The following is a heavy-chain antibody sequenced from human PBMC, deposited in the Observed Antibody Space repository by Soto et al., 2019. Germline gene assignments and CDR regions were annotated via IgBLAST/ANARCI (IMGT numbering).Heavy chain of an antibody. CDR1: GGTFSSYA. J-gene: IGHJ4*02. CDR2: IIPIFGTA. D-gene: IGHD4-17*01. CDR3: ARDTPYCDYSGEYYFDY. Sequence: QVQLVQSGAEVKKPGSSVKVSCKASGGTFSSYAISWVRQAPGQGIEWLGGIIPIFGTANYAQKFQGRVTITADESTSTAYMDLSSLRSEDTAVYYCARDTPYCDYSGEYYFDYWGQGTPVTVSS. V-gene: IGHV1-69*01.